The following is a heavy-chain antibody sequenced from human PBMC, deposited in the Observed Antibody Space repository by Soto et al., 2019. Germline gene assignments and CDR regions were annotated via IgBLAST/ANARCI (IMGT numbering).Heavy chain of an antibody. V-gene: IGHV4-61*08. CDR3: ARVTVGARGGYFDY. J-gene: IGHJ4*02. Sequence: QVQLQESGPGLVKPSQTLSLTCTVSGGSISSGDYYWSWIRQPPGKGLEWIGHIYYSGSTNYNPSLRSRVTISVDTSKNQFSLKLSSVTAADTAVYYCARVTVGARGGYFDYWGQGTLVTVSS. CDR2: IYYSGST. D-gene: IGHD4-17*01. CDR1: GGSISSGDYY.